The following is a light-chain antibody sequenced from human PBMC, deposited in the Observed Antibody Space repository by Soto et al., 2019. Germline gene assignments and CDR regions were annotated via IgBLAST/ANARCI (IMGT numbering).Light chain of an antibody. Sequence: EIVMTQSPATLSVSPGERATLSCRASQSVSSNLAWYQQKPGQAPRLLIYGASTTATGIPASFSGSGSGTEFTHTIGSRQSEDFAVYYCQQYKNWPPETFGQGTNVEIK. V-gene: IGKV3-15*01. J-gene: IGKJ1*01. CDR1: QSVSSN. CDR3: QQYKNWPPET. CDR2: GAS.